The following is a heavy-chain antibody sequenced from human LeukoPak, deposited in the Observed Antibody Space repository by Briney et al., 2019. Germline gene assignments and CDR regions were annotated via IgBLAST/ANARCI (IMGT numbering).Heavy chain of an antibody. CDR2: IYHSGST. D-gene: IGHD2-15*01. Sequence: PSQTLSLTCAVSGGSISSGGYSWSWIRQPPGKGLEWIGYIYHSGSTYYNPSLKSRVTISVDTSKNQFSLKLSSVTAADTAVYYCARDKRIAAPGYYYYYGMDVWGQGTTVTVSS. V-gene: IGHV4-30-2*01. CDR3: ARDKRIAAPGYYYYYGMDV. J-gene: IGHJ6*02. CDR1: GGSISSGGYS.